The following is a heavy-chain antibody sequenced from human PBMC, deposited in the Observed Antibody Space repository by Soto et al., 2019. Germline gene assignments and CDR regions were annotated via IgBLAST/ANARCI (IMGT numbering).Heavy chain of an antibody. Sequence: ATVTGSCKVSVSTVTGYLMHWVRQAPGQGLEWMGWINPNSGGTNYAQKFQGWVTMTRDTSTNTAYMELSRLRSEDTAVYYCATRSSSWYFFWFDPWGQGTLVTVSS. V-gene: IGHV1-2*04. J-gene: IGHJ5*02. D-gene: IGHD6-13*01. CDR2: INPNSGGT. CDR1: VSTVTGYL. CDR3: ATRSSSWYFFWFDP.